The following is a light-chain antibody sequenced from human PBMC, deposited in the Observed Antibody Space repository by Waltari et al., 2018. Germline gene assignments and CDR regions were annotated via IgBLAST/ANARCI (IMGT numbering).Light chain of an antibody. V-gene: IGKV3-15*01. CDR2: DTS. Sequence: ERVMTQSPATLSVSPGERVTLSCRASQSVVINLAWYQQKPGPAPRLPIYDTSTRATGIPASFSGSGSGTEFTLTISSLQSEDFAVYYCQQYNNWPLAFGQGTRLEIK. CDR1: QSVVIN. CDR3: QQYNNWPLA. J-gene: IGKJ5*01.